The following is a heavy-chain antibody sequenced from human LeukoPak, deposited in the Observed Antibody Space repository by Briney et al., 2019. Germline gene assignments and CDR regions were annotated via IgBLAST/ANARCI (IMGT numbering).Heavy chain of an antibody. V-gene: IGHV4-30-4*01. J-gene: IGHJ6*02. Sequence: SETLSLTCTVSGGSISSGDYYWSWIRQPPGKGLEWIGYIYYSGSTYYNPSLKSRVTISVDTSKNQFSLKLSSVTAADTAVYYWARSPENYYYGMDVGGQGTTVTVSS. CDR2: IYYSGST. CDR1: GGSISSGDYY. CDR3: ARSPENYYYGMDV.